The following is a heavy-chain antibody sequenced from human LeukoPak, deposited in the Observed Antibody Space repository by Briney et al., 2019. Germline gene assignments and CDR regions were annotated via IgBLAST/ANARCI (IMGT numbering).Heavy chain of an antibody. Sequence: SETLSLTCTVSGGSVSSGSYYWSWIRQPPGKGLEWIGYIYCSGSTNYNPSLKSRVTISVDTSKNQFSLKLSSVTAADTAVYYCARDLAGPFDYWGQGTLVTVSS. CDR3: ARDLAGPFDY. V-gene: IGHV4-61*01. J-gene: IGHJ4*02. CDR2: IYCSGST. CDR1: GGSVSSGSYY.